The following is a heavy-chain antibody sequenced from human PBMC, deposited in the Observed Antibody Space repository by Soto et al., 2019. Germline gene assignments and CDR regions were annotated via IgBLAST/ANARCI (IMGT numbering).Heavy chain of an antibody. V-gene: IGHV3-30*18. CDR1: GFTFSIYG. CDR3: AKPYSGNYPRPFDY. D-gene: IGHD1-26*01. J-gene: IGHJ4*02. CDR2: ISYHGSNK. Sequence: LRLSCAASGFTFSIYGMHWVRQAPGKGLEWVAAISYHGSNKFYADSVKGRFTISRDNSKNTLYLQMDSPRAEDTAVYYCAKPYSGNYPRPFDYWGQGTLVTVSS.